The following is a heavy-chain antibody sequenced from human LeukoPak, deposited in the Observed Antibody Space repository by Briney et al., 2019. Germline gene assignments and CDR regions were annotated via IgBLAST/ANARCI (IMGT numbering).Heavy chain of an antibody. CDR2: IRYDGSNK. D-gene: IGHD3-16*01. J-gene: IGHJ6*03. CDR3: AKAYVHYYYMDV. Sequence: PGGSLRLSCAASGFTFSSYGMHWVRQAPGKGLEWVAFIRYDGSNKYYADSVKGRFTISRDNSKNTLYLQMNSLRAEDTAVYYCAKAYVHYYYMDVWGKGTTVTISS. V-gene: IGHV3-30*02. CDR1: GFTFSSYG.